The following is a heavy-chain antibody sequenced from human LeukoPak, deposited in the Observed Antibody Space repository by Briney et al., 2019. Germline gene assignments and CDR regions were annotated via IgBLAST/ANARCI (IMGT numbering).Heavy chain of an antibody. CDR2: INHSGST. CDR3: ARGWPIRFLAWPIWFDP. CDR1: GGSFSGYY. V-gene: IGHV4-34*01. Sequence: PSETLSLTCAVYGGSFSGYYWIWIRQPPGKGRECMGEINHSGSTNYNPSLKSRVTISVDTSKNQFSLNLSSVTAADTAVYYCARGWPIRFLAWPIWFDPWGQGTLVTVSS. D-gene: IGHD3-3*01. J-gene: IGHJ5*02.